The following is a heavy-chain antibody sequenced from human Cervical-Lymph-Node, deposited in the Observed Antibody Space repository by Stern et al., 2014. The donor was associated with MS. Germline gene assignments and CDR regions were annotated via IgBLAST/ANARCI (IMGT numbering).Heavy chain of an antibody. CDR3: ARAYSGSHYYFDY. CDR2: IWYDGSNP. D-gene: IGHD6-13*01. Sequence: QMQLVQSGGGVVQPGRSLRLSCAASGFSFSRYAMHWVRQAPGKGLEWVALIWYDGSNPYYADSVTGRFTISRDNFKNTLYLQMNSLRAEDTAVYYCARAYSGSHYYFDYWGQGTLVTVSS. CDR1: GFSFSRYA. V-gene: IGHV3-33*01. J-gene: IGHJ4*02.